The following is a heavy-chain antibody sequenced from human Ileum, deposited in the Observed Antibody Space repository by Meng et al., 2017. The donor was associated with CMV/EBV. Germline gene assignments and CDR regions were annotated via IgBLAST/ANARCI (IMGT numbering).Heavy chain of an antibody. V-gene: IGHV3-74*01. CDR1: GFGFGHLW. CDR2: INGDGSDT. D-gene: IGHD3-16*01. J-gene: IGHJ4*02. CDR3: ARGGDGGLDY. Sequence: LSCAASGFGFGHLWLRWVRQAPGKGLVWVSYINGDGSDTHYADSVKGRFTISRDNAKNTLYLQVNSLTSEDTAMYYCARGGDGGLDYWGQGTLVTVSS.